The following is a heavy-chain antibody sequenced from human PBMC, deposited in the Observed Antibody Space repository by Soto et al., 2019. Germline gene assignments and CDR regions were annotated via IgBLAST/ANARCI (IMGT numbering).Heavy chain of an antibody. CDR2: IYPGDSDT. J-gene: IGHJ6*02. CDR3: ARRTTTQAAAGTLYYYYGMDV. Sequence: PGESLKISCKGSGYSFTSYWIGWVRQMPGKGLEWMGIIYPGDSDTRYSPSFQGQVTISADKSISTAYLQWSSLKASDTAMYYCARRTTTQAAAGTLYYYYGMDVWGQGTTVTVS. V-gene: IGHV5-51*01. CDR1: GYSFTSYW. D-gene: IGHD6-13*01.